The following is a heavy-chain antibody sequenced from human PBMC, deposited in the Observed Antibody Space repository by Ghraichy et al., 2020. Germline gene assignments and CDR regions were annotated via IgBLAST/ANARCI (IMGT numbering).Heavy chain of an antibody. CDR3: ARDRGLVRGYYPEKEGYFDY. Sequence: SETLSLTCTVSGGSISSYYWSWIRQPAGKGLEWIGRIYTSGSTNYNPSLKSRVTMSVDTSKNQFSLKLSSVTAADTAVYYCARDRGLVRGYYPEKEGYFDYWGQGTLVTVSS. CDR2: IYTSGST. D-gene: IGHD3-22*01. V-gene: IGHV4-4*07. CDR1: GGSISSYY. J-gene: IGHJ4*02.